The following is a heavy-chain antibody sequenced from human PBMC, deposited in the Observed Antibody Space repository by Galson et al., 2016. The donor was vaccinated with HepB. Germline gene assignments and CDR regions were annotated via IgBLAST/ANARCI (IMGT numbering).Heavy chain of an antibody. Sequence: ETLSLTCAVSGASVSSNNWWTWVRQSPGKGLEWIGEFYHGGSTYYNPSLKSRLSISLDKSKNQFSLRLSSVTAADTAVYFCASVRGGCSSTSCYIDSWGQGTLVTVSS. D-gene: IGHD2-2*01. CDR2: FYHGGST. CDR3: ASVRGGCSSTSCYIDS. J-gene: IGHJ4*02. CDR1: GASVSSNNW. V-gene: IGHV4-4*01.